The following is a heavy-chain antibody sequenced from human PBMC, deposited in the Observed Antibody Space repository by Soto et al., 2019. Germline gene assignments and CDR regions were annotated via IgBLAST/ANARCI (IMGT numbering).Heavy chain of an antibody. CDR3: ARSLRPYGDYYYGMDV. CDR1: GFTFSSYA. J-gene: IGHJ6*02. V-gene: IGHV3-30-3*01. D-gene: IGHD4-17*01. CDR2: ISYDGSNK. Sequence: GGSLRLSCAASGFTFSSYAMHWVRQAPGKGLEWVAVISYDGSNKYYADSVKGRFTISRDNSKNTLYLQMNSLRAEDTAVYYCARSLRPYGDYYYGMDVWGPGTTVTVSS.